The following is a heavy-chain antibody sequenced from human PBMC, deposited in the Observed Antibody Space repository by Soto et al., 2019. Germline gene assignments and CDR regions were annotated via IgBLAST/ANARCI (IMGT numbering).Heavy chain of an antibody. CDR2: INPNSGGT. CDR3: ARFQYNWNYGDNWFDP. J-gene: IGHJ5*02. D-gene: IGHD1-7*01. CDR1: GYTFTGYY. V-gene: IGHV1-2*02. Sequence: QVQLVQSGAEVKKPGASVKVSCKASGYTFTGYYMHWVRQAPGQGLEWMGWINPNSGGTNYAQKFQGRVTMTRDTSISTAYMELSRLRSDDTAVYYCARFQYNWNYGDNWFDPWGQGTLVTVSS.